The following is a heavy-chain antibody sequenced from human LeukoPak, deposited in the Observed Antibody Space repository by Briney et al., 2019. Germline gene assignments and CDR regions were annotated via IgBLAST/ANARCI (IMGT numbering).Heavy chain of an antibody. CDR2: IYYSGST. V-gene: IGHV4-59*01. CDR3: ARGYRYASDY. CDR1: GGSISSYY. Sequence: SETPSLTCTVSGGSISSYYWSWIRQPPGKGLEWIGYIYYSGSTNYNPSLKSRVTISVDTSKNQFSLKLSSVTAADTAVYYCARGYRYASDYWGQGTLVTVSS. J-gene: IGHJ4*02. D-gene: IGHD5-18*01.